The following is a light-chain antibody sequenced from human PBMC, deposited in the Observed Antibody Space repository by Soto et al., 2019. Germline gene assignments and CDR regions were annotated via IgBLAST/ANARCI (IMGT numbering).Light chain of an antibody. CDR3: QSYDSSLSAWV. CDR1: SSNIGAGYH. V-gene: IGLV1-40*01. J-gene: IGLJ2*01. CDR2: ANS. Sequence: QSVLTQPPSVSGAPGQRVTISCTGSSSNIGAGYHVHWYQQLPGTAPKLLIYANSNRPSGVPDRFSGSKSGSSASLAITGLQAEDEADYYCQSYDSSLSAWVFGGGTKL.